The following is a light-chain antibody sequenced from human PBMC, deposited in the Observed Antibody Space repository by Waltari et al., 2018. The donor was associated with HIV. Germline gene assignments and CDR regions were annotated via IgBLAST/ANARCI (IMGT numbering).Light chain of an antibody. Sequence: QSVLTQPPSVSEASRQRVTVSCSGSSSNIGDNAVNWYQQLPGKAPKLLIYYDDRLPSGVSDRFSGSKSGTSASLAISGLQSDDEAEYYCAAWDDSLDGWVFGGGTKLTVL. J-gene: IGLJ3*02. CDR1: SSNIGDNA. V-gene: IGLV1-36*01. CDR3: AAWDDSLDGWV. CDR2: YDD.